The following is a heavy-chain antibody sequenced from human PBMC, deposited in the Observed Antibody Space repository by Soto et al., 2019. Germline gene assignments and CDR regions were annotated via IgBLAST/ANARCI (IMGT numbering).Heavy chain of an antibody. Sequence: GESLKISCKGSEYSFSTYWIAWVRQMPGKGLEWMGIIYPGDSDTGYSPSFQGQVTISADKSSSTAHLQWSSLKASDTAMYYCARQISHYDSWSNEYYYYGLDVWGQGTTVTVSS. J-gene: IGHJ6*02. CDR1: EYSFSTYW. CDR2: IYPGDSDT. D-gene: IGHD3-3*01. CDR3: ARQISHYDSWSNEYYYYGLDV. V-gene: IGHV5-51*01.